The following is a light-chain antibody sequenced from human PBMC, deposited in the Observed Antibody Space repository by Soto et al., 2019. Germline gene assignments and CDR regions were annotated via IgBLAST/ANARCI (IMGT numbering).Light chain of an antibody. CDR2: AVN. CDR3: CSYAGSYTKWV. V-gene: IGLV2-11*01. Sequence: QAVVTQPRSVSGSPRQSVTVSCTGTRSDVGGYNYVSWYQQHPGKAPKLIIYAVNKRPSGVPDRFSGSKSGNTASLTISGLQADDEADYYCCSYAGSYTKWVFGGGTQLTVL. CDR1: RSDVGGYNY. J-gene: IGLJ3*02.